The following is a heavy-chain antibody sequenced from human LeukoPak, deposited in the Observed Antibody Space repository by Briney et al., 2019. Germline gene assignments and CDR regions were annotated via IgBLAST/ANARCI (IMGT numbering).Heavy chain of an antibody. D-gene: IGHD1-7*01. CDR1: GFTFSIYS. Sequence: PGGSLRLSCAASGFTFSIYSMNWARQAPGKGLEWVSSISSSSSYIYYADSVKGRFTISRDNAKNSLYLQMNSLRAEDTAVYYCARDRMRGTFDYWGQGTLVTVSS. CDR2: ISSSSSYI. CDR3: ARDRMRGTFDY. J-gene: IGHJ4*02. V-gene: IGHV3-21*01.